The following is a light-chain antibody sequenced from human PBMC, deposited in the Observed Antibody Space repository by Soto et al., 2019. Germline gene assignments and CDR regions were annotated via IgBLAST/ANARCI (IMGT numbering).Light chain of an antibody. CDR1: SSNIGSNY. CDR2: DNN. J-gene: IGLJ1*01. Sequence: VLTQPPSVSAAPGQKVTISCSGSSSNIGSNYVCWYQQLPGTAPKLLIYDNNKPPSGIPDRFSGSKSGTSATLGITGLQTGDEADYYCGTWDYSLSTYVFGTGTKV. V-gene: IGLV1-51*01. CDR3: GTWDYSLSTYV.